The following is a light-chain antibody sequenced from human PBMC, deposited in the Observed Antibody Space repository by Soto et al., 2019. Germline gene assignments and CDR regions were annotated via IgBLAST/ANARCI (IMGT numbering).Light chain of an antibody. CDR1: SSDVGGYNY. Sequence: QSVLTQPRSVSGSHGQSVTISCTGTSSDVGGYNYVSWYHQHPGKAPKLMIYDVSKRPSGVPDRFSGSKSGNTASLTISGLQAEDEADYYCCSYAGSYIFYVFGTGTKVTVL. CDR3: CSYAGSYIFYV. V-gene: IGLV2-11*01. CDR2: DVS. J-gene: IGLJ1*01.